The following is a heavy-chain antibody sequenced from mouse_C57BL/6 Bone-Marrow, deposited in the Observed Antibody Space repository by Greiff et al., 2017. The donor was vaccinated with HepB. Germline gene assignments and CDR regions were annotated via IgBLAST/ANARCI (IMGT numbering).Heavy chain of an antibody. J-gene: IGHJ2*01. D-gene: IGHD1-1*01. CDR2: IYPRSGNT. CDR3: ALLLRPGY. CDR1: GYTFTSYG. V-gene: IGHV1-81*01. Sequence: QLVESGAELARPGASVKLSCKASGYTFTSYGISWVKQRTGQGLEWIGEIYPRSGNTYYNEKFKGKATLTADKSSSTAYMELRSLTSEDSAVYFCALLLRPGYWGQGTTLTVSS.